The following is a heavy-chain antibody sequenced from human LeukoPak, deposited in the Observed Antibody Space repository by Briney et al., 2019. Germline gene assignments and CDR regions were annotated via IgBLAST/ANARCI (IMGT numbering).Heavy chain of an antibody. D-gene: IGHD6-19*01. CDR1: GFTFDDYV. Sequence: TGGSLRLSCAASGFTFDDYVMHWVRQAPGKGLEWVSSISWNSGSIDYADSVKGRFTISRDNAKNSLYLQMNSLRTEDTALYYCAKDAGLAVAGTASSSFDYWGQGTLVTVSS. V-gene: IGHV3-9*01. CDR2: ISWNSGSI. CDR3: AKDAGLAVAGTASSSFDY. J-gene: IGHJ4*02.